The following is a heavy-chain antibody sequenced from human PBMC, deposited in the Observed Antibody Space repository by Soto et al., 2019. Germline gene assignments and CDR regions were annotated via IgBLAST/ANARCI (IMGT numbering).Heavy chain of an antibody. CDR2: INPGNANT. Sequence: SVNVSCKASGYPFTSFALHWVRHPHGQRLEWMGWINPGNANTKYSQRSQGRITITGDTSTSTAYMELSRLRSEDTAVYFCARGSSDWFHYCDTWAQGPLVTAPQ. CDR1: GYPFTSFA. D-gene: IGHD3-9*01. CDR3: ARGSSDWFHYCDT. J-gene: IGHJ4*02. V-gene: IGHV1-3*01.